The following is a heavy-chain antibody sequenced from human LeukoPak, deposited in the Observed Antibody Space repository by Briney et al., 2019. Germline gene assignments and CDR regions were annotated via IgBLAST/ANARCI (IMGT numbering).Heavy chain of an antibody. V-gene: IGHV3-23*01. CDR3: AKDGQPSTRSYLCTNGICYEDY. CDR2: ISGSGGYT. J-gene: IGHJ4*02. D-gene: IGHD2-8*01. CDR1: GFTFSSYA. Sequence: HPGRSLRLSCAASGFTFSSYAMTWVRQAPGKGLEWVSTISGSGGYTYYTDSVQGRFTISRDNSKNTLYLKMNSLRAEDTAVYYCAKDGQPSTRSYLCTNGICYEDYWGQGTLVTVSS.